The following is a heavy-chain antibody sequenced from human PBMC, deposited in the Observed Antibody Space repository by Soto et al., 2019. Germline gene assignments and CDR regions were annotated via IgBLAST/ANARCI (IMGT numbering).Heavy chain of an antibody. Sequence: QVQLQESGPGLMKPSQTLSLTCTVSGGSISSGGYYWSWIRQHPGKGLEWIGYIYYSGSTYYNPSLKSRVTISVDTSKNQFSLKLSSVTAADTAVYYCAREAVVPAAPFDYWGQGTLVTVSS. CDR3: AREAVVPAAPFDY. CDR2: IYYSGST. J-gene: IGHJ4*02. V-gene: IGHV4-31*03. CDR1: GGSISSGGYY. D-gene: IGHD2-2*01.